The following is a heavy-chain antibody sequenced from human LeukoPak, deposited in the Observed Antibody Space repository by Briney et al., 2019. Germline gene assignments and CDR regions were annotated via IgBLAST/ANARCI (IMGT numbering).Heavy chain of an antibody. J-gene: IGHJ4*02. CDR3: ARDRAGSY. D-gene: IGHD3-10*01. CDR2: IKQDESEK. Sequence: GGSLRLSCAASGFTFSNYWMSWVRQAPGKGLERVANIKQDESEKYHVDSVKGRFTISRDNAKNSLYLQMNSLRAEDTAVYYCARDRAGSYWGQGTLVTVSS. CDR1: GFTFSNYW. V-gene: IGHV3-7*01.